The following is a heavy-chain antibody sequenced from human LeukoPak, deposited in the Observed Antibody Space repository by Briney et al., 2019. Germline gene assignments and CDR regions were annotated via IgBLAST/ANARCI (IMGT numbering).Heavy chain of an antibody. CDR2: IYSCGST. Sequence: PGGSLRLYCAASGFTVSSNYMSWVCQGPGKGLEWVSVIYSCGSTYYANSVKGRFTISRDNSKNTLYLQMDTLRAEDTAVYYCARGPAHSTSPGLIGRWLDPSGQGTLVTVSS. D-gene: IGHD2/OR15-2a*01. CDR3: ARGPAHSTSPGLIGRWLDP. CDR1: GFTVSSNY. J-gene: IGHJ5*02. V-gene: IGHV3-53*01.